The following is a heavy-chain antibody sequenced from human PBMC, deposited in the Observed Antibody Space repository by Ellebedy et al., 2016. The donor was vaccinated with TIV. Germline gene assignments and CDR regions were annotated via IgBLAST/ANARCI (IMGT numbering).Heavy chain of an antibody. Sequence: AASVKVSCKASGYTFSSYYMHWVRQAPGLGLEWMGIINPSGGSTTYAQNLQGRVTMTRDTSTTTVYMELRSLRSEDTAVYYCATERPIAAAGTKNYYYYGMDVWGQGTTVTVSS. J-gene: IGHJ6*02. CDR3: ATERPIAAAGTKNYYYYGMDV. CDR1: GYTFSSYY. V-gene: IGHV1-46*04. CDR2: INPSGGST. D-gene: IGHD6-13*01.